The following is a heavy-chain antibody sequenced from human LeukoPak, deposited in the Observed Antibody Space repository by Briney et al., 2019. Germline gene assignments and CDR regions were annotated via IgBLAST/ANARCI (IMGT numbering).Heavy chain of an antibody. J-gene: IGHJ4*02. CDR1: GYTFTSYD. V-gene: IGHV1-3*04. Sequence: ASVKVSCKASGYTFTSYDIHWVRQATGQGLEWMGWINTGNGDTKYSQKFQGRVTITRDTSASTAYMELSSLRSEDTAVYYCARDWADGDYGIDYWGQGTLVTVSS. D-gene: IGHD4-17*01. CDR3: ARDWADGDYGIDY. CDR2: INTGNGDT.